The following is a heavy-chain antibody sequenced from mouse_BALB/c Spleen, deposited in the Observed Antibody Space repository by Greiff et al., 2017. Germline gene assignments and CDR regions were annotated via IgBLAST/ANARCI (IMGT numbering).Heavy chain of an antibody. V-gene: IGHV5-6-5*01. CDR3: AREGNWFFDY. D-gene: IGHD4-1*01. J-gene: IGHJ2*01. Sequence: EVKLVESGGGLVKPGGSLKLSCAASGFTFSSYAMSWVRQTPEKRLEWVASISSGGSTYYPDSVKGRFTISRDNARNILYLQMSSLRSEDTAMYYCAREGNWFFDYWGQGTTLTVSS. CDR2: ISSGGST. CDR1: GFTFSSYA.